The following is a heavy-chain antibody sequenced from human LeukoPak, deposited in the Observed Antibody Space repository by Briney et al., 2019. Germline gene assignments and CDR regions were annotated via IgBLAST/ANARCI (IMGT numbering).Heavy chain of an antibody. Sequence: GGSLRLSCAASGFTVSNNYMSWVRQAPGKGLEWVSLIYSGGSTKYADSVKGRFTISRDNSRNTLYLEMNSLRAEDTAVYYCAGYSSFDCWGQGTLVTVSS. J-gene: IGHJ4*02. CDR1: GFTVSNNY. CDR2: IYSGGST. CDR3: AGYSSFDC. V-gene: IGHV3-53*01. D-gene: IGHD3-22*01.